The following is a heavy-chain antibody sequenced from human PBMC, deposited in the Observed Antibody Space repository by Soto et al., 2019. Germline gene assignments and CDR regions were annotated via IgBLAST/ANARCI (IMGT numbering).Heavy chain of an antibody. CDR2: ISYDGSNK. CDR3: AKDRGRGRQQGSSGWTYYYYGMDV. D-gene: IGHD6-19*01. Sequence: QVQLVESGGGVVQPGRSLRLSCAASGFTFSSYGMHWVRQAPGKGLEWVAVISYDGSNKYYADSVKGRFTISRDNSKNTLYLQMNSLRAEDTAVYYCAKDRGRGRQQGSSGWTYYYYGMDVWGQGTTVTVCS. CDR1: GFTFSSYG. J-gene: IGHJ6*02. V-gene: IGHV3-30*18.